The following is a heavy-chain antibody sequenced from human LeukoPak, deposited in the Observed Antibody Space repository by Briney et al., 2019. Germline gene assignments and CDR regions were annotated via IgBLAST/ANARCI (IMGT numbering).Heavy chain of an antibody. CDR2: ISYDGSNK. D-gene: IGHD3-9*01. CDR3: ARDYNILTGYFDY. CDR1: GFTFSSYA. J-gene: IGHJ4*02. Sequence: PGRSLRLSCAASGFTFSSYATHWVRQAPGKGLEWVAVISYDGSNKYYADSVKGRFTISRDNSKNTLYLQMNSLRAEDTAVYYCARDYNILTGYFDYWGQGTLVTVSS. V-gene: IGHV3-30-3*01.